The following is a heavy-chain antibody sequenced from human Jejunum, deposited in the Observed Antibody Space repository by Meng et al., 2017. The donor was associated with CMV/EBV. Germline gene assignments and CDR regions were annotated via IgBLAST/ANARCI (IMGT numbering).Heavy chain of an antibody. V-gene: IGHV4-39*01. Sequence: LTCTGSGGSISSSSYYLGWIRQPPGKGLEWIGSIYYSGSTYYNPSLKSRVTISVDTSKNQFSLKLSSVTAADTAVYYCARTGGWFDPWGQGTLVTVSS. CDR3: ARTGGWFDP. CDR2: IYYSGST. J-gene: IGHJ5*02. D-gene: IGHD3-10*01. CDR1: GGSISSSSYY.